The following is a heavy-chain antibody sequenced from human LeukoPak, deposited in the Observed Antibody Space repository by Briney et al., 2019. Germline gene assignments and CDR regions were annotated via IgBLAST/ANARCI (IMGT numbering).Heavy chain of an antibody. CDR1: GFTFSTYG. CDR3: ARGGLTIAEATTSWYLDY. CDR2: IWYDGSNE. V-gene: IGHV3-33*01. Sequence: GRSLRLSCATSGFTFSTYGMHWVCQAQGKGLEWGALIWYDGSNENYADSVKGRFTISRDNSRNTLYLQMNSLRGEDTGVYYCARGGLTIAEATTSWYLDYWGQGTLVTVSS. J-gene: IGHJ4*02. D-gene: IGHD1-26*01.